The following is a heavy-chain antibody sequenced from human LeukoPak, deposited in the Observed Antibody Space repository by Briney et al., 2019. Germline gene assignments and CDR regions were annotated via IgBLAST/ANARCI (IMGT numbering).Heavy chain of an antibody. V-gene: IGHV1-18*04. D-gene: IGHD3-9*01. CDR3: ARWYYDILTGYYALYCFDY. CDR2: ISAYNGNT. J-gene: IGHJ4*02. Sequence: ASVKVSCKASGYTFTSYGISWVRQAPGQGLEWMGWISAYNGNTNYAQKLQGGVTMTTDTSTSTAYMELRSLRSDDTAVYYCARWYYDILTGYYALYCFDYWGQGTLVTVSS. CDR1: GYTFTSYG.